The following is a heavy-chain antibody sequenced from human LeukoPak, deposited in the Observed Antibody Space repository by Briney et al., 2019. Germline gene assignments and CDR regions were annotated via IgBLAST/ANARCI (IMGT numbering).Heavy chain of an antibody. D-gene: IGHD6-6*01. CDR2: INPNSGGT. J-gene: IGHJ5*02. Sequence: GASVKVSCKASGYTFTGYYMHWARQAPGQELEWMGWINPNSGGTNYAQKFQGRVTMTRDTSISTAYMELSRLRSDDTAVYYCARATPLYSSSLPFDPWGQGTLVTVSS. CDR1: GYTFTGYY. CDR3: ARATPLYSSSLPFDP. V-gene: IGHV1-2*02.